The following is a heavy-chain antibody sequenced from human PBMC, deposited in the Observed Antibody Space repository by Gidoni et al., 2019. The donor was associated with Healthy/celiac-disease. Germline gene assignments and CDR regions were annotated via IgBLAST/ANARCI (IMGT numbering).Heavy chain of an antibody. CDR2: ISSSGSTI. J-gene: IGHJ5*02. D-gene: IGHD3-3*01. CDR3: ARGLRFLEWSAYNWFDP. V-gene: IGHV3-48*03. CDR1: GFTFSSYE. Sequence: EVQLVESGGGLVQPGWSLRLSCAASGFTFSSYEMNWVRQAPGKGLEWVSYISSSGSTIYYADSVKGRFTISRDNAKNSLYLQMNSLRAEDTAVYYCARGLRFLEWSAYNWFDPWGQGTLVTVSS.